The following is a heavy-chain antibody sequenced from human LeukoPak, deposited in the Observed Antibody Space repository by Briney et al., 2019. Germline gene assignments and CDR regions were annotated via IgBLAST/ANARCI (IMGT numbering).Heavy chain of an antibody. CDR1: GFTVNSNY. Sequence: GGSLRLSCAASGFTVNSNYMGWVRQAPGKGLEWVSYISSSGSTIYYADSVKGRFTISRDNAKNSLYLQMNSLRAEDTAVYYCARVTMVQAFDYWGQGTLVTVSS. CDR3: ARVTMVQAFDY. J-gene: IGHJ4*02. V-gene: IGHV3-11*01. D-gene: IGHD3-10*01. CDR2: ISSSGSTI.